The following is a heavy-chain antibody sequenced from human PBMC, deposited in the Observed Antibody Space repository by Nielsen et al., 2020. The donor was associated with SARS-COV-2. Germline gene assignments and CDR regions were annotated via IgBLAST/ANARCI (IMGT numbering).Heavy chain of an antibody. Sequence: SQTLSLTGAISGVSVSSNSAAWNWIRQPPTRGLEWLGRTYYRSKWYNDYAVSVKSRITINPDTSKNQFSLQLNSVTPEDTAVYYCARGSVPPITMVRGVITDFDYWGQGTLVTVSS. CDR2: TYYRSKWYN. CDR1: GVSVSSNSAA. D-gene: IGHD3-10*01. V-gene: IGHV6-1*01. CDR3: ARGSVPPITMVRGVITDFDY. J-gene: IGHJ4*02.